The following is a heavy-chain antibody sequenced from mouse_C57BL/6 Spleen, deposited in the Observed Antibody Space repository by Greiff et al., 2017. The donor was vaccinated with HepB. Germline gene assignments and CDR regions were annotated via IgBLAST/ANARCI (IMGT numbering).Heavy chain of an antibody. V-gene: IGHV1-15*01. J-gene: IGHJ2*01. CDR3: TRGGTTVVVFDY. D-gene: IGHD1-1*01. Sequence: QVQLQQSGAELVRPGASVTLSCKASGYTFTDYEMHWVKQTPVHGLEWIGAIDPETGGTAYNQKFKGKAILTADKSSSTAYMELRSLTSEDSAVDYCTRGGTTVVVFDYWGKGTTLTVSS. CDR1: GYTFTDYE. CDR2: IDPETGGT.